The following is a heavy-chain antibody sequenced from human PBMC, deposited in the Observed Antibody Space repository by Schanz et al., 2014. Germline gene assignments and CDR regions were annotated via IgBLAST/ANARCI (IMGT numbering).Heavy chain of an antibody. J-gene: IGHJ4*02. V-gene: IGHV1-69*08. CDR2: IIPSLGLA. Sequence: QVQLVQSGAEVKKPGSSMKVSCKASGGTFNSYTINWVRQAPGQGLEWMGRIIPSLGLAKYEQKFQDKVTMTADTSTTTAYMELSGLRSEDTAVYYCARDRLECGAECYSVEVFEIWGQGTLVIVSS. D-gene: IGHD2-21*01. CDR1: GGTFNSYT. CDR3: ARDRLECGAECYSVEVFEI.